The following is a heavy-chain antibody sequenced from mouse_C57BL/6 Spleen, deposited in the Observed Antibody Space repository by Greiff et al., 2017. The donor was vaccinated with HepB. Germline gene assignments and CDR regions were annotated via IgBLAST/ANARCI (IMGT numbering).Heavy chain of an antibody. Sequence: QVQLQQSGAELVKPGASVKISCKASGYAFSSYWMNWVKQRPGKGLEWIGQIYPGDGDTNYNGKFKGKATLTADKSSSTAYMQLSSLTSEDSAVYFCARGHYGYDDAMDYWGQGTSVTVSS. D-gene: IGHD2-2*01. J-gene: IGHJ4*01. CDR2: IYPGDGDT. V-gene: IGHV1-80*01. CDR1: GYAFSSYW. CDR3: ARGHYGYDDAMDY.